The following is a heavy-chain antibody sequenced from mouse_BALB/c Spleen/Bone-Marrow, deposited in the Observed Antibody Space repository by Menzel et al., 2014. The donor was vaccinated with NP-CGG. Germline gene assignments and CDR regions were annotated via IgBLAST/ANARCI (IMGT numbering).Heavy chain of an antibody. CDR1: GYTFTDYN. D-gene: IGHD2-1*01. CDR3: ARGKFYYGNYVGLDY. J-gene: IGHJ2*01. Sequence: VQLQQSGPELVKPGASVKISYKASGYTFTDYNMHWVKQSHGKSLEWIGYIYPYNGGTGYNQKFKSKATLTVDNSSSTAYMELRSLTSEDSAVYYCARGKFYYGNYVGLDYWGQGTTLTVSS. CDR2: IYPYNGGT. V-gene: IGHV1S29*02.